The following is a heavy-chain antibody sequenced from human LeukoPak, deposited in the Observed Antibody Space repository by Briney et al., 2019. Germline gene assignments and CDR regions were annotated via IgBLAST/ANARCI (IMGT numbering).Heavy chain of an antibody. V-gene: IGHV1-24*01. J-gene: IGHJ4*02. CDR1: GYTLTELS. CDR2: FDPEDGET. D-gene: IGHD3-22*01. CDR3: ATGLYYYDSSGYYPLDY. Sequence: ASVKVSCKVSGYTLTELSMHWVRQAPGKGLEWMGGFDPEDGETIYAQKFQGRVTMTEDTSTDTAYMELSSLRSEDTAVYYCATGLYYYDSSGYYPLDYWGQGTLVTVSS.